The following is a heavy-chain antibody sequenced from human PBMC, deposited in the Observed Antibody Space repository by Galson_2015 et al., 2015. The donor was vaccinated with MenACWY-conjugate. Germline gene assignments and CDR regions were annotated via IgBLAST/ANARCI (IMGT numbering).Heavy chain of an antibody. CDR3: ARDQGFGGEKDRPLDV. J-gene: IGHJ6*02. CDR2: ISAYNGNT. Sequence: SVKVSCKASGYTFTSYGISWVRQAPGQGLEWMGWISAYNGNTNYAQKLQGRVTMTTDTSTSTAYMELRSLRSDDTAVYYCARDQGFGGEKDRPLDVWGQGTTVTVSS. CDR1: GYTFTSYG. D-gene: IGHD3-10*01. V-gene: IGHV1-18*01.